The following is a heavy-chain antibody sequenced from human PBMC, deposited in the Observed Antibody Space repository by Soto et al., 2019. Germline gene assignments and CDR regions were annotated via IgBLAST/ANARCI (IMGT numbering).Heavy chain of an antibody. CDR2: ISGSGAST. D-gene: IGHD6-6*01. J-gene: IGHJ4*02. V-gene: IGHV3-23*01. Sequence: GGSLRLSCAASGFTFSSYAMSWVRQAPGKGLEWVSAISGSGASTYYADSVRGRFTISRDNSKNTLYLQMNSLRAEDTAVYYCAKAPYSSSHYFDYWGQGTLVTVSS. CDR3: AKAPYSSSHYFDY. CDR1: GFTFSSYA.